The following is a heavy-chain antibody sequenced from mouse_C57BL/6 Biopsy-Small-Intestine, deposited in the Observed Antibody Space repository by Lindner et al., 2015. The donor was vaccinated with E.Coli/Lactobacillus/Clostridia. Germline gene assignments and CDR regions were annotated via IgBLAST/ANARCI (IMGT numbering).Heavy chain of an antibody. CDR3: ARVRRDYAEGFAY. Sequence: VQLQESGAELVKPGASVKISCKASGYAFSSYWMNWVKQRPGKGLEWIGQIYPGDGDTNYNGKFKGKATLTADKSSSTAYMQLSSLTSENSAVYFCARVRRDYAEGFAYWGQGTLVTVSA. CDR1: GYAFSSYW. V-gene: IGHV1-80*01. J-gene: IGHJ3*01. CDR2: IYPGDGDT. D-gene: IGHD1-1*02.